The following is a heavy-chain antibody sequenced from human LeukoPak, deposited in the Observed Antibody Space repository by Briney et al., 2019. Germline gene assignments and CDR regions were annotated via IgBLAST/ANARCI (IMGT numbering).Heavy chain of an antibody. Sequence: GGSLRLSCEASGFTFSNYGMNWVRQAPGKGLEWVSYIRPNDGTTHYADSVKGRFTISRDNAKNSLSLQMTSLRADDTAVYYCVRGQTSLDNWFDPGAREPWSSSP. J-gene: IGHJ5*02. CDR3: VRGQTSLDNWFDP. V-gene: IGHV3-48*01. CDR2: IRPNDGTT. CDR1: GFTFSNYG.